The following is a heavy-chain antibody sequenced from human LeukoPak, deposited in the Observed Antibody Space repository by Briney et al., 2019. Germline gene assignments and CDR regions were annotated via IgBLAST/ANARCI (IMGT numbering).Heavy chain of an antibody. CDR1: GFTFSSYA. Sequence: PGGSLRLSCAASGFTFSSYAMSWVRQAPGKGLEWVSAISGSGGSTYYADSVKGRFTISRDNSKNTLYLQMNSLRAEDTAVYYCVSQGHGYNSFDYWGQGTLVTVPS. V-gene: IGHV3-23*01. CDR3: VSQGHGYNSFDY. CDR2: ISGSGGST. D-gene: IGHD5-24*01. J-gene: IGHJ4*02.